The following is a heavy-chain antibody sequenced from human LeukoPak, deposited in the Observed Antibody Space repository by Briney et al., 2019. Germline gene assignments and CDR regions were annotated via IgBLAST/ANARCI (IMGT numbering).Heavy chain of an antibody. V-gene: IGHV3-7*01. CDR3: ARHLSGVTGYTYGRGIDY. CDR1: GFTFSSYW. D-gene: IGHD5-18*01. CDR2: IKKDGSEK. J-gene: IGHJ4*02. Sequence: GGSLRLSCAASGFTFSSYWMSWVRQAPGKGLEWVANIKKDGSEKFYVDSVRGRFAISRDNAKTSLYLQMISLRAEDTAVYYCARHLSGVTGYTYGRGIDYWGQGTLVSVSS.